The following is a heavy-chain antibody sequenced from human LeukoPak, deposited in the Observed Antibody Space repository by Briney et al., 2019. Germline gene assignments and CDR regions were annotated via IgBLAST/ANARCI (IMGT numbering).Heavy chain of an antibody. J-gene: IGHJ4*02. Sequence: ASVKVSCKASGYTFTGYYMHWVRQAPGQGLEWMGWINPNSGGTNYAQKFQGRVTMTRDTSISTAYMELSWLRSDDTAVYYCARALYTSRSYLATFSPTNFDYWGQGTLVTVSS. CDR3: ARALYTSRSYLATFSPTNFDY. D-gene: IGHD2-2*01. CDR2: INPNSGGT. V-gene: IGHV1-2*02. CDR1: GYTFTGYY.